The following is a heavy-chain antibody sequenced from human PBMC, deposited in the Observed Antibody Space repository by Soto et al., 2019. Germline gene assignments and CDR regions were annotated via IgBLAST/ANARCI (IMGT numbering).Heavy chain of an antibody. CDR2: IYYSGST. CDR1: GGSISSSSYY. Sequence: SETLSLTCTVSGGSISSSSYYWGWIRQPPGKGLEWIGSIYYSGSTYYNPSLKSRVTISVDTSKNQFSLKLSSVTAADTAVYYCARLASGYHRNFDYCGQGTLVTVSS. V-gene: IGHV4-39*01. J-gene: IGHJ4*02. D-gene: IGHD5-12*01. CDR3: ARLASGYHRNFDY.